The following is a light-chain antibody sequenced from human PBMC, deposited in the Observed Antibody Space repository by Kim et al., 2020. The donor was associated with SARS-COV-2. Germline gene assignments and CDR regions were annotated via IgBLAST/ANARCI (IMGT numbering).Light chain of an antibody. CDR2: DAS. CDR1: QSVSSY. CDR3: QHRTNWAWT. V-gene: IGKV3-11*01. J-gene: IGKJ1*01. Sequence: EIVLAQSPATLSLSPGERATLSCRASQSVSSYLAWYQQKPGQAPRLLIYDASNRATGIPARFSGSGSGTDFTLTISSLAPEDFAVYYCQHRTNWAWTFGQGTKVDIK.